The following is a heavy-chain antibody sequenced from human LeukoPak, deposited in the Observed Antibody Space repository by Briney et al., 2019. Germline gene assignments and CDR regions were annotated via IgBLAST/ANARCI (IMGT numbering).Heavy chain of an antibody. V-gene: IGHV4-59*11. CDR3: AQDNWGSLDY. CDR1: GSSMTTHS. Sequence: PSETLSLTCAVSGSSMTTHSWGWIRQPPGKGLEWIGYNTDSGNINFNPALKSRVTISVDTSKSQFSLKLTSVTPADTAVYYCAQDNWGSLDYWGQGTLVTVSS. J-gene: IGHJ4*02. D-gene: IGHD7-27*01. CDR2: NTDSGNI.